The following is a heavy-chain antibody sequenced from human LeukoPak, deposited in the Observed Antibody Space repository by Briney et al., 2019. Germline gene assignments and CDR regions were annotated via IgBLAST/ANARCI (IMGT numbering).Heavy chain of an antibody. CDR1: GFTFSGGG. V-gene: IGHV3-30*02. J-gene: IGHJ4*02. Sequence: GGSLRLSCAASGFTFSGGGMHWVRQAPGKGLECVSFIWYDGRDKYYTDSVKGRFTISRDNSKNTLYLQMNRLRAEDTAMYYCAKDPYSYGYYFDYWGQGTLVTVSS. D-gene: IGHD5-18*01. CDR3: AKDPYSYGYYFDY. CDR2: IWYDGRDK.